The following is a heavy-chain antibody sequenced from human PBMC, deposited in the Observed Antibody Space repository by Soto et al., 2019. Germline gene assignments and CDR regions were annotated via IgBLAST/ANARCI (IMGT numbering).Heavy chain of an antibody. CDR1: GGSISSSSYY. CDR2: IYYSGST. J-gene: IGHJ6*03. D-gene: IGHD2-15*01. V-gene: IGHV4-39*01. CDR3: ARIFKYCSGGSCYPNYYYYYYMDV. Sequence: SETLSLTCTVSGGSISSSSYYWGWIRQPPGKGLEWIGSIYYSGSTYYNPSLKSRVTISVDTSKNQFSMKLSSVTAADTAVYYCARIFKYCSGGSCYPNYYYYYYMDVWGKWTTVTVSS.